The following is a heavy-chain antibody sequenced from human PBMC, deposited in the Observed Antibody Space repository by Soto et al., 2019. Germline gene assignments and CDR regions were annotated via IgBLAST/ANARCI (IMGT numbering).Heavy chain of an antibody. CDR2: VSSYNGNT. D-gene: IGHD3-10*01. V-gene: IGHV1-18*01. Sequence: GXSVKVSCKTSGYTFTDHGIDWVRQAPGQGLEWVGWVSSYNGNTNYAYNLKDRVIMTTDASTSTAYMELRGLRSDDTAVYYCAREVEGSYSPADFWGQGTAVTVS. CDR3: AREVEGSYSPADF. J-gene: IGHJ4*02. CDR1: GYTFTDHG.